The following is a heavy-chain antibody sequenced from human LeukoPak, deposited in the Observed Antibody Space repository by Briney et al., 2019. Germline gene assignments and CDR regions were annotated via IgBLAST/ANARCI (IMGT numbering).Heavy chain of an antibody. CDR1: GGSISSGSYY. CDR2: IYTSGST. CDR3: ARIWALGYCSGGSCYYYFDY. V-gene: IGHV4-61*02. J-gene: IGHJ4*02. Sequence: SQTLSLTCTVSGGSISSGSYYWSWIRQPAGKGLEWIGRIYTSGSTNYNPSLKSRVTISVDTSKNQFSLRLSSVTAADTAVYYCARIWALGYCSGGSCYYYFDYWGQGTLVTVSS. D-gene: IGHD2-15*01.